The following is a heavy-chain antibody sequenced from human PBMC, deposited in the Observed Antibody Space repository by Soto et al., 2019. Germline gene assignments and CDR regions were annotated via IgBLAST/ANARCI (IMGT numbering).Heavy chain of an antibody. CDR2: IIPIFGTA. D-gene: IGHD3-22*01. J-gene: IGHJ4*02. Sequence: SVKVSCKASGGTFSSYAISWVRQAPGQGLEWMGGIIPIFGTANYAQKFQGRVTITADESTSTAYMELSSLRSEDTAVYYCARSLYYDSPPTLDYWGQGTLVTVSS. CDR3: ARSLYYDSPPTLDY. CDR1: GGTFSSYA. V-gene: IGHV1-69*13.